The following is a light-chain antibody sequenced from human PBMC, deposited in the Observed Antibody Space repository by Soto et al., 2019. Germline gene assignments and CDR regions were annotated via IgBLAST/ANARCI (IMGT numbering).Light chain of an antibody. Sequence: QSALTQPASVSGSPGQSITMSCTGSSSDIATYNFVPWYQQHAGKAPRLILYEVSNRPSGVSSRFSGSKSGNSASLTISGLQPEDEAHYFCSSYAATSTLVFGGGTKLTVL. CDR3: SSYAATSTLV. CDR2: EVS. J-gene: IGLJ3*02. CDR1: SSDIATYNF. V-gene: IGLV2-14*01.